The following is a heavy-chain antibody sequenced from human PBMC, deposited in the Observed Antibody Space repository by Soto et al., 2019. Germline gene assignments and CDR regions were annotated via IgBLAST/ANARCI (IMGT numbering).Heavy chain of an antibody. CDR2: IYYSGNT. Sequence: SETLSLTCTVSGGSISTRSYYWGWIRQPPGKGLQWIASIYYSGNTYYNPSLKSRVTVSVDTSKNQFSLKLSSVTAADTAVYYCYADPNAVMDVWGQGTTVTVSS. J-gene: IGHJ6*02. CDR3: YADPNAVMDV. CDR1: GGSISTRSYY. V-gene: IGHV4-39*01.